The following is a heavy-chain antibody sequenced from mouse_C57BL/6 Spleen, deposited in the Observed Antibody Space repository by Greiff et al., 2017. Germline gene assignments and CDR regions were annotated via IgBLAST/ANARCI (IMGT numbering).Heavy chain of an antibody. CDR2: IYLGDGDT. CDR1: GYAFSSSW. V-gene: IGHV1-82*01. CDR3: ARSLTDYGGTWFAY. D-gene: IGHD1-1*02. J-gene: IGHJ3*01. Sequence: VQLQEFGPELVKPGASVKISCKASGYAFSSSWMNWVKQRPGKGLEWFGRIYLGDGDTNYNGKFKGKATLTADKSSSTAYMQLSSLTSEDSAVYFCARSLTDYGGTWFAYWGQGTLVTVSA.